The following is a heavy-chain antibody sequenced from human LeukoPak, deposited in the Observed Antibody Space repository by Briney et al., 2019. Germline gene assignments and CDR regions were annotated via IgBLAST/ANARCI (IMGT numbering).Heavy chain of an antibody. J-gene: IGHJ4*02. CDR3: ARQTGSGLFTLP. CDR1: GVSISSSNSY. V-gene: IGHV4-39*01. Sequence: SETLSLTCTVSGVSISSSNSYWGWIRQPPGKGLEWIGSIYYTGNTYYNAALKSRVTISIDTSNNQISLRLISVTATDTAMYYCARQTGSGLFTLPGGQGTLVTVSS. CDR2: IYYTGNT. D-gene: IGHD3/OR15-3a*01.